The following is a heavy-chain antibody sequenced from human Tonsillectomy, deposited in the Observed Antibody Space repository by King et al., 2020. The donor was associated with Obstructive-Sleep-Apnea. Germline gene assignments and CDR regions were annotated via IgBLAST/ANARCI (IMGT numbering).Heavy chain of an antibody. Sequence: VTLKESGPVLVKPTKTLTLTCTVSGFSLSNARMGVCWIRQPPGTALERLAHIFSNDEKSYSKTLKSRLTTSKDTSKLQVVLTLTNMDPVDTATYYCASDSSGSAQVRDWGQGTLVTVSS. CDR2: IFSNDEK. CDR3: ASDSSGSAQVRD. CDR1: GFSLSNARMG. J-gene: IGHJ4*02. D-gene: IGHD3-22*01. V-gene: IGHV2-26*01.